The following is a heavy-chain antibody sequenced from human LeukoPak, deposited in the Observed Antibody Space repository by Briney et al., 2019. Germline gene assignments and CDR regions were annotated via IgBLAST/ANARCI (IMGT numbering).Heavy chain of an antibody. CDR2: IYYSGST. V-gene: IGHV4-59*01. CDR3: ARADIVVVPAAIDWFDP. CDR1: GGPISSYY. Sequence: SETLSLTCTVSGGPISSYYWSWIRQPPGKGLEWIGYIYYSGSTNYNPSLKSRVTISVDTSKNQFSLKLSSVTAADTAVYYCARADIVVVPAAIDWFDPWGQGTLVTVSS. D-gene: IGHD2-2*02. J-gene: IGHJ5*02.